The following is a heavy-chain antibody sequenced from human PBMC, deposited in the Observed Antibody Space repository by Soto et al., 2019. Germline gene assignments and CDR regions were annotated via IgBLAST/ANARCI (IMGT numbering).Heavy chain of an antibody. D-gene: IGHD1-1*01. J-gene: IGHJ4*02. CDR3: AVGLGIGERSTSFDY. V-gene: IGHV4-59*01. Sequence: QVQLQESGPGLVKPSETLSLTCTVSGGSISSYYWSWIRQPPGKGLEWIGYIYYSGSTNYNPSLKSRVTISVDTSKNQFSLKLSSVTAADTAVYYCAVGLGIGERSTSFDYWGQGTLVTVSS. CDR2: IYYSGST. CDR1: GGSISSYY.